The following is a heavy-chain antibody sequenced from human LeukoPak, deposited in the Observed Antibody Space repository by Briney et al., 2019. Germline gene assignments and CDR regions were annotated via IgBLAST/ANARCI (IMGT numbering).Heavy chain of an antibody. CDR1: GYTFTGYY. Sequence: ASVKVSCKASGYTFTGYYMHWVRQAPGQGLEWMGWINPNSGGTNYAQKFQGRVTMTRDTSISTAYMELSRLRSDDTAVYYCARDPTFDLNWDGPRTFRYYMDVWGKGTTVTVSS. V-gene: IGHV1-2*02. CDR3: ARDPTFDLNWDGPRTFRYYMDV. D-gene: IGHD7-27*01. CDR2: INPNSGGT. J-gene: IGHJ6*03.